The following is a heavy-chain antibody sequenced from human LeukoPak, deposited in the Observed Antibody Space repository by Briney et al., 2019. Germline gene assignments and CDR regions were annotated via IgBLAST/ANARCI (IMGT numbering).Heavy chain of an antibody. V-gene: IGHV4-38-2*02. CDR3: AREREAVAATWEPYFDY. D-gene: IGHD6-19*01. Sequence: SETLSLTCTVSGDSMSYYYWSWIRQPPGKGLEWIGSIYHSGSTYYNPSLKSRVTISVDTSKNQFSLKLSSVTAADTAVYYCAREREAVAATWEPYFDYWGQGTLVTVSS. CDR1: GDSMSYYY. CDR2: IYHSGST. J-gene: IGHJ4*02.